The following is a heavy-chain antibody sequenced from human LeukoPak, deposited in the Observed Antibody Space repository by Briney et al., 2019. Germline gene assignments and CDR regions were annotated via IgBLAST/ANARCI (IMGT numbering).Heavy chain of an antibody. CDR1: GFTFSSYA. Sequence: PGGSLRLSCAASGFTFSSYAMSWVRQAPGKGLVWVSRIHSDGTGTSYADSVKGRFTISRDNAKNTLYLQMNSLRAEDTAVYYCARGSSVREDYWGQGTLVTVSS. CDR2: IHSDGTGT. D-gene: IGHD3-10*01. V-gene: IGHV3-74*01. J-gene: IGHJ4*02. CDR3: ARGSSVREDY.